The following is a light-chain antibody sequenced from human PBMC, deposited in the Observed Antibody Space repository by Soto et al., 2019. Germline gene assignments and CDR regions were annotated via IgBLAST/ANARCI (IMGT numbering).Light chain of an antibody. Sequence: QSVLTQPASVSGSPGQSITISCTGTSSDVGSYNLVSWYQQHPGKAPKLMIYQGNNRPSGVSDRFSGSKSSNTASLTIAGLQADGEADYYCCSFAGAQVVFGGGTKLTVL. CDR3: CSFAGAQVV. CDR2: QGN. V-gene: IGLV2-23*01. J-gene: IGLJ2*01. CDR1: SSDVGSYNL.